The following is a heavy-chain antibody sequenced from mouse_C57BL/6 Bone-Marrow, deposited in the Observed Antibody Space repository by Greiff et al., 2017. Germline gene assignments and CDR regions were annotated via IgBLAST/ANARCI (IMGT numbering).Heavy chain of an antibody. V-gene: IGHV5-17*01. CDR3: ARSYAMDY. CDR1: GFTFSDYG. CDR2: ISSGSSTI. Sequence: DVQLQESGGGLVKPGGSLKLSCAASGFTFSDYGMHWVRQAPEKGLEWVAYISSGSSTIYYADTVKGRFTISRDNAKNTLFLQMTSLRSEDTAMYYCARSYAMDYWGQGTSVTVSS. J-gene: IGHJ4*01.